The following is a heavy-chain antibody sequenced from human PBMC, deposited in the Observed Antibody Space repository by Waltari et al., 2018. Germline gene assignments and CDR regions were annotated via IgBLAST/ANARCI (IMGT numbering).Heavy chain of an antibody. Sequence: QVQLQESGPGLVKPSETLSLTCAVSVYSISSGYYWGWIRQPPGKGLEWIGSIYHSGSTYYNPSLKSRVTISVDTSKNQFSLKLSSVTAADTAVYYCAREYIVLMVYARGWFDPWGQGTLVTVSS. CDR3: AREYIVLMVYARGWFDP. V-gene: IGHV4-38-2*02. CDR1: VYSISSGYY. J-gene: IGHJ5*02. D-gene: IGHD2-8*01. CDR2: IYHSGST.